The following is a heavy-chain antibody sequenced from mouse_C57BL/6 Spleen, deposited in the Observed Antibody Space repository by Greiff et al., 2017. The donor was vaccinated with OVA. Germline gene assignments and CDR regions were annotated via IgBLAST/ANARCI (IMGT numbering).Heavy chain of an antibody. CDR3: TRDRVRDVRAMDY. Sequence: VKVEESGEGLVKPGGSLKLSCAASGFTFSSYAMSWVRQTPEKRLEWVAYISSGGDYIYYADTVKGRFTISRDNARNTLYLQMSSLKSEDTAMDYCTRDRVRDVRAMDYWGQGTSVTVSS. J-gene: IGHJ4*01. D-gene: IGHD2-1*01. CDR2: ISSGGDYI. CDR1: GFTFSSYA. V-gene: IGHV5-9-1*02.